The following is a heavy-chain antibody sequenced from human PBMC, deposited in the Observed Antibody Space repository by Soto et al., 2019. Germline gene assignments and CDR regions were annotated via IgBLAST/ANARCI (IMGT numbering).Heavy chain of an antibody. V-gene: IGHV1-46*01. J-gene: IGHJ4*02. Sequence: ASVKVSCKASAYTFTPYAISWVRQAPGQGLEWIGIINPGPGSTVYTQKFQGRVTLTRDTSTSTVYMELSSLTSDDTAVYFCARDEVTAAKTVSDYWGQGTLVTVSS. D-gene: IGHD2-2*01. CDR2: INPGPGST. CDR3: ARDEVTAAKTVSDY. CDR1: AYTFTPYA.